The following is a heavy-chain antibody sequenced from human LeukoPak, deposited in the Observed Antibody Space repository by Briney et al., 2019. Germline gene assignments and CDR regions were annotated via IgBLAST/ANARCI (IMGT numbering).Heavy chain of an antibody. V-gene: IGHV4-4*07. CDR1: GDSISGFY. Sequence: PSETLSLTCTVSGDSISGFYWSWIRQPAGKGLQWIGRISTSGSTNYNPSLKSRVTMSVDRSTNEFSLTVGSVTAADTALYYCARGLPSYGDYVDYYFYMDVWGKGTTVTVSS. CDR3: ARGLPSYGDYVDYYFYMDV. J-gene: IGHJ6*03. CDR2: ISTSGST. D-gene: IGHD4-17*01.